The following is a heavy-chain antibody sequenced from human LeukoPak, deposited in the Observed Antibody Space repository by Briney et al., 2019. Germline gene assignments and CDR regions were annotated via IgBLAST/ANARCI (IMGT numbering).Heavy chain of an antibody. CDR2: ISSRSSYI. CDR3: ATSSGSYPPDY. V-gene: IGHV3-21*01. CDR1: GFTFNTYN. Sequence: GGSLRLSCAASGFTFNTYNMNWVRQAPGRGLEWVSSISSRSSYIYYAASLKGRFTISRDNANNSLFLQMNSLRAEDTAVYYCATSSGSYPPDYWGQGTLVTVSS. D-gene: IGHD1-26*01. J-gene: IGHJ4*02.